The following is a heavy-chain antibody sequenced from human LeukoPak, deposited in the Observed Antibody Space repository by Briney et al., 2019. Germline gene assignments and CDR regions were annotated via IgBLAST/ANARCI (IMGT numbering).Heavy chain of an antibody. Sequence: SETLSLTCAVYGGSFSGYYWSWIRQPPGKGLEWIGEINHSGSTNYNPSLKSRVTISVDTSKNQFSLKLSSVTAADTAVYYCARDRGAPDYYDSSGYYYDDGDSAFDIWGQGTMVTVSS. J-gene: IGHJ3*02. CDR3: ARDRGAPDYYDSSGYYYDDGDSAFDI. CDR2: INHSGST. V-gene: IGHV4-34*01. D-gene: IGHD3-22*01. CDR1: GGSFSGYY.